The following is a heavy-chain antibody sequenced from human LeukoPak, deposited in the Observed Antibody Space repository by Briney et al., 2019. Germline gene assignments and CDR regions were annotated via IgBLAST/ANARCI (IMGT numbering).Heavy chain of an antibody. V-gene: IGHV3-48*03. CDR3: ARTKEMATISYFDS. CDR1: GFTFSSYG. Sequence: GGSLRLSCAASGFTFSSYGMNWVRQAPGKGLEWVSCIDSSGSSIHYADSVKGRFTISRDNAKNSLYLQMNSLRAEDTAVYHCARTKEMATISYFDSWGQGTLVTVSS. J-gene: IGHJ4*02. CDR2: IDSSGSSI. D-gene: IGHD5-24*01.